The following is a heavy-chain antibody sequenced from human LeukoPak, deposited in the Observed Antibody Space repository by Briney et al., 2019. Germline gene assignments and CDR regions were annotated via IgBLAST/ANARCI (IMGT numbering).Heavy chain of an antibody. CDR3: ARLYPYSSSWYLGHYFDY. CDR2: IYPGDSDT. J-gene: IGHJ4*02. D-gene: IGHD6-13*01. CDR1: GYSFTSYW. V-gene: IGHV5-51*01. Sequence: GESLKISCKGSGYSFTSYWIGWVRQMPGKGLEWMGIIYPGDSDTRYSPSFQGQVTISADKSISTAYLQWSSLKASDTAMYYCARLYPYSSSWYLGHYFDYWGQGTLVTVSS.